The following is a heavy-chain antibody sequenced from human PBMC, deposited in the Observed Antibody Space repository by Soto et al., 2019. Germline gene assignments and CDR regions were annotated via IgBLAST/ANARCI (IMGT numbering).Heavy chain of an antibody. CDR1: GGTVSSYA. V-gene: IGHV1-69*01. CDR3: ARSQGSSTSLEIYYYYYYGMDV. D-gene: IGHD2-2*01. J-gene: IGHJ6*02. Sequence: QVQLVQSGAEMKKPGSSVKVSCKASGGTVSSYAISWVRLAPGQGLEWMGGIIPIPGTANYAQKFQGRVTITADESTSTAYMELSSLRSEDTAVYYCARSQGSSTSLEIYYYYYYGMDVWGQGTTVTVSS. CDR2: IIPIPGTA.